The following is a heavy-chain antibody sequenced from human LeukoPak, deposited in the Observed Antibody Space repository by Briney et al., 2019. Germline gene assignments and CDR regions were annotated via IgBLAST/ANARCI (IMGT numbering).Heavy chain of an antibody. CDR3: ARSSSGLTWFDP. Sequence: ASVKVSCKASGYTFTGYYMHWVRQAPGQGLEWMGWINPNSGGTNYAQKFQGRVTMTRDTSISTAYMELSRLRSDGTAVYHCARSSSGLTWFDPWGQGTLVTVSS. CDR2: INPNSGGT. D-gene: IGHD3-22*01. V-gene: IGHV1-2*02. J-gene: IGHJ5*02. CDR1: GYTFTGYY.